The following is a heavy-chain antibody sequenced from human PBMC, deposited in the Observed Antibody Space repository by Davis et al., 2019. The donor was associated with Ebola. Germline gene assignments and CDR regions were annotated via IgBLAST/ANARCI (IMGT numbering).Heavy chain of an antibody. CDR3: ARSTYYYDSSGYYYEYFQH. CDR1: GGTFSSYA. CDR2: IIPILGIA. J-gene: IGHJ1*01. D-gene: IGHD3-22*01. V-gene: IGHV1-69*04. Sequence: SVKVSCKASGGTFSSYAISWVRQPPGQGLEWTGRIIPILGIANYAQKFQGRVTITADKSTSTAYMELSSLRSEDTAVYYCARSTYYYDSSGYYYEYFQHWGQGTLVTVSS.